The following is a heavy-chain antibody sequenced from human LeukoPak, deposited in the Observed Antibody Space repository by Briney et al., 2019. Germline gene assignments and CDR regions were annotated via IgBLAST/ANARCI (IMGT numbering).Heavy chain of an antibody. D-gene: IGHD2-8*01. CDR3: ARGRLGYCTNGVCFTYFDY. CDR1: GGPISSGGYS. V-gene: IGHV4-30-2*01. CDR2: IYHSGST. Sequence: PSETLSLTCAVSGGPISSGGYSWSWIRQPPGKGLEWIGYIYHSGSTYYNPSLKSRVTISVDRSKNQFSLKLSSVTAADTAVYYRARGRLGYCTNGVCFTYFDYWGQGTLVTVSS. J-gene: IGHJ4*02.